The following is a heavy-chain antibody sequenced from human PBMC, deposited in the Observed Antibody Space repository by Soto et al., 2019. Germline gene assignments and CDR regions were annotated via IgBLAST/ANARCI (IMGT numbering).Heavy chain of an antibody. CDR2: IYYSGAA. J-gene: IGHJ4*02. D-gene: IGHD6-19*01. Sequence: ETLSLTGTVTGGSISSSSYCWGWIRQPPGKGLEWIGTIYYSGAAYYNPSLQSRVTISVDTSSNQFSMKLNSVTAADTAVYYCTDMLGQWLPRDWGQGTVVTVSS. V-gene: IGHV4-39*01. CDR1: GGSISSSSYC. CDR3: TDMLGQWLPRD.